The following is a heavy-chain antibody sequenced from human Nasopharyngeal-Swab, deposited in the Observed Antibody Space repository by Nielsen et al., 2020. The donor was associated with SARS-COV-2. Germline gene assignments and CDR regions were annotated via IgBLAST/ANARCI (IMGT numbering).Heavy chain of an antibody. V-gene: IGHV3-7*03. CDR2: IKQDGSEK. D-gene: IGHD1-26*01. CDR3: ARGLFSGSYFGY. CDR1: GFTFSSYW. Sequence: GESLKISCAASGFTFSSYWMSWVRQAPGKGLGWVANIKQDGSEKYYVDSVKGRFTISRDNAKNSLYLQMNSLRAEDTAVYYCARGLFSGSYFGYWGQGTLVTVSS. J-gene: IGHJ4*02.